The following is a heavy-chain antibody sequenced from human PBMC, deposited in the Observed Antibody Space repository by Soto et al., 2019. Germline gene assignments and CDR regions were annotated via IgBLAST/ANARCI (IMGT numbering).Heavy chain of an antibody. Sequence: QVQLQESGPGLVKPSQTLSLTCTVSGGSISSTGYFWTWIRQHPGKGLEWIGYIFYSGSTFHNPSLKSRVTISVDTSKNQFSLELSSVTAADTAVYYCAREDGSGDYFDYWGQGTLVTVSS. CDR1: GGSISSTGYF. D-gene: IGHD1-26*01. CDR2: IFYSGST. V-gene: IGHV4-31*03. J-gene: IGHJ4*02. CDR3: AREDGSGDYFDY.